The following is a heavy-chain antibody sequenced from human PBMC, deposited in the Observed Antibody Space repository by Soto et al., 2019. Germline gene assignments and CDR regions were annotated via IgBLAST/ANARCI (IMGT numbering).Heavy chain of an antibody. CDR1: GGSFSGYY. CDR3: ASHRRGSGYYFNDAFDI. D-gene: IGHD3-22*01. Sequence: SETLSLTCAVYGGSFSGYYWSWIRQPPGKGLEWIGEINHSGSTNYNPSLKSRVTISVDTSKNQFSLKLSSVTAADTAVYYCASHRRGSGYYFNDAFDIWGQGTMVT. J-gene: IGHJ3*02. V-gene: IGHV4-34*01. CDR2: INHSGST.